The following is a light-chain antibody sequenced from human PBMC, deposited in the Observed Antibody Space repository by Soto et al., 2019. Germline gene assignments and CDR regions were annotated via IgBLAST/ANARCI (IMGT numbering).Light chain of an antibody. J-gene: IGKJ4*01. CDR3: QQYNNWPSLT. Sequence: PGERATLSCRASRSVNSNLACYQQKPGQAPRLLIYGASTRATGIPARFSASGSGTEFTLSISSLQSEDFAVYYCQQYNNWPSLTFGGGTKVEIK. CDR2: GAS. CDR1: RSVNSN. V-gene: IGKV3-15*01.